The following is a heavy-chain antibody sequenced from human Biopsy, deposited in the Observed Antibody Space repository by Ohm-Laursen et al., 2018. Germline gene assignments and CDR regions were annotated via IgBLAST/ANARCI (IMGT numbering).Heavy chain of an antibody. Sequence: SVKVSCKASGFTFSSSAVQWVRQARRQRLEWIGWIVVGSGHTNYAQKFQERVTITRDMSTSTAYMELTSLRSEDTAVYYCAATSTLYYYYYAMDVWDQGTTITVSS. V-gene: IGHV1-58*01. CDR3: AATSTLYYYYYAMDV. J-gene: IGHJ6*02. CDR2: IVVGSGHT. CDR1: GFTFSSSA.